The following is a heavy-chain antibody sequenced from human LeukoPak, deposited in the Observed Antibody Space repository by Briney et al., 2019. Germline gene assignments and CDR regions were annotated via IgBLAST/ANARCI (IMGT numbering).Heavy chain of an antibody. CDR3: ARSWYPLNKYQHIKRGYYYYYMDV. V-gene: IGHV4-4*07. Sequence: SETLSLTCTVSGFSISSYYWSWIRQPAGKGLEWVGRIYTSGSTNYNPSLKSRVTISVDKSKNQFSLKLSSVNAAGTAVYYCARSWYPLNKYQHIKRGYYYYYMDVWGKGTTVTVSS. CDR1: GFSISSYY. J-gene: IGHJ6*03. CDR2: IYTSGST. D-gene: IGHD2-2*01.